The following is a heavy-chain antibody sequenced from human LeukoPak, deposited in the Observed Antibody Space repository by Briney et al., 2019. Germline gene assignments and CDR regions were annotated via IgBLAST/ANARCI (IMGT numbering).Heavy chain of an antibody. J-gene: IGHJ3*02. V-gene: IGHV3-20*04. D-gene: IGHD4-17*01. CDR3: ARAGSSPTVPSMAFDI. CDR2: INWNGGST. CDR1: GFTFDDYG. Sequence: PGGSLRLSCAASGFTFDDYGMSWVRQAPGKGLEWVSGINWNGGSTGYADSVKGRFTISRDNAKNSLYLQMNSLRAEDTALYYCARAGSSPTVPSMAFDIWGQGTMVTVSS.